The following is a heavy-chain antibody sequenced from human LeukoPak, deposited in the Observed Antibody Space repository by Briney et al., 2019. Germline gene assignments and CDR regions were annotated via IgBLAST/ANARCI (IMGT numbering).Heavy chain of an antibody. CDR3: ARGRGELLYYGMHV. V-gene: IGHV4-30-4*01. Sequence: SETLSLTCTVSGGSISSGDYYWSWIRQPPGKGLEWIGYIYYSGSTYYNPSLKSRVTISVDTSKNQFSLKLSSVTAADTAVYYCARGRGELLYYGMHVWGQGTTVTVSS. D-gene: IGHD1-26*01. CDR2: IYYSGST. J-gene: IGHJ6*02. CDR1: GGSISSGDYY.